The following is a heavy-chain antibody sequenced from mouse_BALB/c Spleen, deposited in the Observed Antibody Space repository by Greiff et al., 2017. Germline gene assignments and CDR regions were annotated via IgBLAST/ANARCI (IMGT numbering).Heavy chain of an antibody. J-gene: IGHJ3*01. V-gene: IGHV1-31*01. Sequence: EVQLQESGPELVKPGASVKISCKASGYSFTGYYMHWVKQSHVKSLEWIGRINPYNGATSYNQNFKDKASLTVDKSSSTAYMELHSLTSEDSAVYYCARNYGSSAAWLAYWGQGTLVTVSA. CDR1: GYSFTGYY. D-gene: IGHD1-1*01. CDR3: ARNYGSSAAWLAY. CDR2: INPYNGAT.